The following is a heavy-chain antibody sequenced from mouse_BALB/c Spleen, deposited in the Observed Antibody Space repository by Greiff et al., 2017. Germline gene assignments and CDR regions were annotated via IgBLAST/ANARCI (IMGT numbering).Heavy chain of an antibody. CDR3: ARVWFAY. CDR1: GFTFSDYY. Sequence: EVHLVESGGGLVKPGGSLKLSCAASGFTFSDYYMYWVRQTPEKRLEWVATISDGGSYTYYPDSVKGRFTISRDNAKNNLYLQMSSLKSEDTAMYYCARVWFAYWGQGTLVTVSA. J-gene: IGHJ3*01. V-gene: IGHV5-4*02. CDR2: ISDGGSYT.